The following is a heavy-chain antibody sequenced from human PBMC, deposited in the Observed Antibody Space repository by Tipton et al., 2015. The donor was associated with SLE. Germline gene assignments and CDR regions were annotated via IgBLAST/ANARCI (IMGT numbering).Heavy chain of an antibody. CDR1: GFDFDDYA. CDR3: ARGHCTGGVCSDAFDI. V-gene: IGHV3-9*01. J-gene: IGHJ3*02. D-gene: IGHD2-8*02. Sequence: SLRLSCAASGFDFDDYAMHWVRQAPGKGLEWVSSISWDSDDMYYADSVKGRFTISRDNGKSALYLQMNSLRAEDTAVYYCARGHCTGGVCSDAFDIWGQGTMVTVSS. CDR2: ISWDSDDM.